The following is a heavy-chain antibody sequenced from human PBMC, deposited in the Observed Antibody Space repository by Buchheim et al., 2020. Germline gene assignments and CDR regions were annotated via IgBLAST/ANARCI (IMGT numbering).Heavy chain of an antibody. CDR1: GFSFSTYW. V-gene: IGHV3-7*01. CDR2: IKPDGSEK. D-gene: IGHD2-15*01. Sequence: EVQLVESGGGLVQPGGSLRLSCAASGFSFSTYWMSWVRQAPGKGLEWVANIKPDGSEKYYVDSVKGRFTISRDNAGKSLYLQMNSLRVEDTAVYYCARWWAASDYWGQGTL. J-gene: IGHJ4*02. CDR3: ARWWAASDY.